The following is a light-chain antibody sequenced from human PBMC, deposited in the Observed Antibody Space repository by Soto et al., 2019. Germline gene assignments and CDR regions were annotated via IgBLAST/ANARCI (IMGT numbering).Light chain of an antibody. J-gene: IGKJ1*01. CDR2: WAS. V-gene: IGKV4-1*01. CDR3: EEYYSTPRT. Sequence: VVAQYKNSLALSRGRGEPTHCQARQTNIDSSNNKDYLTWYQQKPGQPTKLLIYWASTREFGVPDRFSGSGSGTDFTLTISSLQAEEVAVYYCEEYYSTPRTFGNGNKVDIK. CDR1: QTNIDSSNNKDY.